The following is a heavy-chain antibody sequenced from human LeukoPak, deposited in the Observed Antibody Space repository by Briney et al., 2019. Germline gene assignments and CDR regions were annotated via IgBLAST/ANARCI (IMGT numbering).Heavy chain of an antibody. CDR2: INHSGYT. CDR3: AGSMGSSWYWFDP. J-gene: IGHJ5*02. V-gene: IGHV4-34*01. Sequence: PSETLSLTCAVSGGCFSGFYWSWIRQPPGKGLEWVGKINHSGYTNYHPSLKSRVAISVDTSKKQFSLKLSSVTAADTAVYYCAGSMGSSWYWFDPWGQGTLVTVSS. D-gene: IGHD6-13*01. CDR1: GGCFSGFY.